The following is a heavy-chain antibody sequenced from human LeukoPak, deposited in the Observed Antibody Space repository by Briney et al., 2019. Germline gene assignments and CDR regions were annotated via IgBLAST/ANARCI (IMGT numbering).Heavy chain of an antibody. Sequence: ASVKVSCKASGYTFTSYGISWVRQAPGQGLEWMGWISAYNGNTNYAQKLQGRVTMTTDTSTSTAYMKLRSLRSDDTAVYYCAGGGSIAARQSAFDIWGQGTMVTVSS. CDR1: GYTFTSYG. V-gene: IGHV1-18*01. J-gene: IGHJ3*02. CDR2: ISAYNGNT. CDR3: AGGGSIAARQSAFDI. D-gene: IGHD6-6*01.